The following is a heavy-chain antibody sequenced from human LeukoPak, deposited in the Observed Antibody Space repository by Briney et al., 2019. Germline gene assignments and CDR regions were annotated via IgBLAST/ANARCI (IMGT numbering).Heavy chain of an antibody. CDR1: GFTVSSNY. CDR2: IYSGGST. J-gene: IGHJ6*02. D-gene: IGHD1-1*01. Sequence: GGSLRLSCAASGFTVSSNYMSWVRQAPGKGLEWVSVIYSGGSTYYADSVKGRFTISRDNSKNTLYLQMNSLRAEDTAVYYCARDIFKVGGTKDYYYYYGMDVWGQGTTVTVS. CDR3: ARDIFKVGGTKDYYYYYGMDV. V-gene: IGHV3-66*01.